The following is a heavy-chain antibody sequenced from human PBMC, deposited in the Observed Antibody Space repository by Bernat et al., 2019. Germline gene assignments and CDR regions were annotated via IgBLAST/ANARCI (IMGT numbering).Heavy chain of an antibody. Sequence: QLQLQESGPGLVKPSETLSLTCTVSGGSISSSSYYWGWIRQPPGKGLEWIGSIYYSGSTYYNPSLKSRVTISVDTSKNQFSLKLSSVTAADTAVYYCARHDTEKYGMDVWGQWTTVTVSS. CDR2: IYYSGST. D-gene: IGHD1-14*01. J-gene: IGHJ6*02. CDR1: GGSISSSSYY. CDR3: ARHDTEKYGMDV. V-gene: IGHV4-39*01.